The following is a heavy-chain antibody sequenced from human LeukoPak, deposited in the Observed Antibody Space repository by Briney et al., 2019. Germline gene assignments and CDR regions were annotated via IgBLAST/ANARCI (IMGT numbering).Heavy chain of an antibody. CDR2: IIPIFGTA. CDR3: ARDLGYCTGGVCYMRLKGYYMDV. Sequence: ASVKVSCKASGGTFSSYAISWVRQAPGQGLEWMGGIIPIFGTANYAQKFQGTVTITADESTSTAYMELSSLRSEDTAVYYCARDLGYCTGGVCYMRLKGYYMDVWGKGTTVTVSS. V-gene: IGHV1-69*13. J-gene: IGHJ6*03. D-gene: IGHD2-8*02. CDR1: GGTFSSYA.